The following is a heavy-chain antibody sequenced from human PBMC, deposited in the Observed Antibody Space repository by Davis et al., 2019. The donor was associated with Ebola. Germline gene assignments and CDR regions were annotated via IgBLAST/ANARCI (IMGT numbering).Heavy chain of an antibody. V-gene: IGHV3-21*04. CDR2: ISSGGSYM. D-gene: IGHD7-27*01. Sequence: PGGSLRLSCAASGFSFSRYSMNWVRQAPGKGLEWVSSISSGGSYMYSADSVRGRFTISRDNAKNSLYLQMNSLRAEDTALYYCARGLTGDSDWYFDVWGRGTLVAVS. J-gene: IGHJ2*01. CDR3: ARGLTGDSDWYFDV. CDR1: GFSFSRYS.